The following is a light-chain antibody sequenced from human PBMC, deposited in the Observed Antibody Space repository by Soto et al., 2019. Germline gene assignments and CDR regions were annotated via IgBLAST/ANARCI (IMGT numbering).Light chain of an antibody. CDR1: QSVSRY. V-gene: IGKV3-11*01. J-gene: IGKJ2*01. Sequence: EIVLRQSPATLSLSPGERVTLFCRASQSVSRYLAWYQQKPGQAPRLLIYEASNRATGIPARFSGSGSGTDFTLTISSLEPEDFAVHYCQQRNNWPPGYTFGQGTKLEIK. CDR3: QQRNNWPPGYT. CDR2: EAS.